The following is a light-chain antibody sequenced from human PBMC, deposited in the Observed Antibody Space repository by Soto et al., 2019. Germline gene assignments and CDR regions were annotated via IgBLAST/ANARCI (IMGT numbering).Light chain of an antibody. CDR2: DAS. Sequence: EVVVPESPSALSLSAGGRGSRSCRAIPGLGNKNLAWYQQKPGQAPRLLIFDASSRATGIPDRFSGSGSGTDFSLTITRLEPEDAAVYFCQQYGYSWTFGQGTKVDIK. CDR1: PGLGNKN. CDR3: QQYGYSWT. V-gene: IGKV3-20*01. J-gene: IGKJ1*01.